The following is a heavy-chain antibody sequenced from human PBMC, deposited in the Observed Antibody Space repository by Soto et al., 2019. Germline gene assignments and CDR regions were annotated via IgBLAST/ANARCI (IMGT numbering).Heavy chain of an antibody. CDR2: ISYNGRNK. D-gene: IGHD3-16*01. Sequence: QVQLVESGGDVVQPGRSLRLSCAASGLTFSFYAMHWVRQAPGKGLEWVAVISYNGRNKHYVDSVKGRFTISRDNSQDNLYLQMDSLRPEDTAVYYCARQAKIGDRSQFYFDSWGQGTLVTVSS. CDR1: GLTFSFYA. J-gene: IGHJ4*02. V-gene: IGHV3-30*04. CDR3: ARQAKIGDRSQFYFDS.